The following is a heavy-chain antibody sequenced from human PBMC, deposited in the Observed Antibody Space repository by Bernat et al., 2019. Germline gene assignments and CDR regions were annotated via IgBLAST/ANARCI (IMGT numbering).Heavy chain of an antibody. CDR1: GFTFSSYG. J-gene: IGHJ4*02. CDR3: ARGWVGSTSLDY. CDR2: ISYDGSNK. V-gene: IGHV3-30*03. Sequence: QVQLVESGGGVVQPGRSLRLSCAASGFTFSSYGMHWGRQAPGKGLEWVAVISYDGSNKYYADSVKGRFTISIYNSKNTLYLQMNSLRAEDTAVYYCARGWVGSTSLDYWGQGTLVTISS. D-gene: IGHD1-26*01.